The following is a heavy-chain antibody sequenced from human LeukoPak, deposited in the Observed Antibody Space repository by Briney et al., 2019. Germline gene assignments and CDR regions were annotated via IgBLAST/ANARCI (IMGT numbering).Heavy chain of an antibody. Sequence: GGSLRLSCAVSGFTFSNFWMSWVRQAPGRGLEWVANIHPEGNEKYHVESVKGRFTISRDNTKNLLFLQMSGLRVEDTAVYYCARGDDFSGDHWGQGTLVTVSS. D-gene: IGHD1-1*01. V-gene: IGHV3-7*04. CDR1: GFTFSNFW. CDR3: ARGDDFSGDH. CDR2: IHPEGNEK. J-gene: IGHJ4*02.